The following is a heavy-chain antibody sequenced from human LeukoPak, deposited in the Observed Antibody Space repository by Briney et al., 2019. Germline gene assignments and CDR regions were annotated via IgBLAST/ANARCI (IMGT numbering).Heavy chain of an antibody. D-gene: IGHD4-17*01. J-gene: IGHJ4*02. V-gene: IGHV4-31*03. Sequence: SETLSLTCTVSGGSISSDGFCWSWIRQHPGKGLEWIGYIYYGGTTYHNPSLKSRVTTSVDTSKIQFSLQLTSVTAADTAVYYCARTTGAFDYWGQGTLVTVSS. CDR2: IYYGGTT. CDR1: GGSISSDGFC. CDR3: ARTTGAFDY.